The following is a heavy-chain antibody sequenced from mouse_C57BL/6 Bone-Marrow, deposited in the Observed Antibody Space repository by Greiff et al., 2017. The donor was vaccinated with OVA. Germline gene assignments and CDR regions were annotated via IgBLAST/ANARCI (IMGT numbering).Heavy chain of an antibody. D-gene: IGHD4-1*01. CDR1: GFTFSDYY. J-gene: IGHJ4*01. CDR3: ARDLTGTDYYAMDY. V-gene: IGHV5-16*01. Sequence: EVMLVESEGGLVQPGSSMKLSCTASGFTFSDYYMAWVRQVPEKGLEWVANINYDGSSTYYLDSLKSRFIISRDNAKNILYLQMSSLKSEDTATYYCARDLTGTDYYAMDYWGQGTSVTVSS. CDR2: INYDGSST.